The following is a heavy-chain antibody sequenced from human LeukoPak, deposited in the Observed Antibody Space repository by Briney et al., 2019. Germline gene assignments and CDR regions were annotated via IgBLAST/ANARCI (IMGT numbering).Heavy chain of an antibody. D-gene: IGHD2-2*01. Sequence: GGSLRLSCAPSGFTFDDYVMHGVAQAPRKGGEGVSGISLSIGTIAYAASVKGRFTISSENAKNSLYLQMNSLRAEDTALYYCAKDIRYRQYQRSYFGYWGQGTLVTVSS. CDR1: GFTFDDYV. CDR2: ISLSIGTI. J-gene: IGHJ4*02. CDR3: AKDIRYRQYQRSYFGY. V-gene: IGHV3-9*01.